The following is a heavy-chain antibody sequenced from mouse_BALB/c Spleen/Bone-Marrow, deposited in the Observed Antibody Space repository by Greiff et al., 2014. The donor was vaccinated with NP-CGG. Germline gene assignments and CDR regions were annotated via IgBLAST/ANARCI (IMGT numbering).Heavy chain of an antibody. Sequence: VKLMESAAELARPGASVKMSCKASGYTFSNYTMHWVKQRPGQDLEWIGFINPSSEYSEYNQKFRDKTTLTADKSSSTAYMQLSSLTSEDSAVYYCAKPTVVADFDYWGQAPLSQSPQ. CDR2: INPSSEYS. J-gene: IGHJ2*01. CDR3: AKPTVVADFDY. D-gene: IGHD1-1*01. V-gene: IGHV1-4*02. CDR1: GYTFSNYT.